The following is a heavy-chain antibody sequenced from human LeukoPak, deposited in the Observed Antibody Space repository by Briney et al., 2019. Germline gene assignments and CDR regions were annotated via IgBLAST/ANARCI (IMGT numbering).Heavy chain of an antibody. CDR2: IYHSGST. CDR1: GRYISRYY. D-gene: IGHD1-26*01. CDR3: ARHATYRDYFDY. V-gene: IGHV4-59*08. Sequence: SETLSLTRTGSGRYISRYYSSCIRQPPGKGLEWIGHIYHSGSTNYNPSLKSRVTISADTSKNQFSLNLSSVTAADTAVYHCARHATYRDYFDYWGQGTLVTVSS. J-gene: IGHJ4*02.